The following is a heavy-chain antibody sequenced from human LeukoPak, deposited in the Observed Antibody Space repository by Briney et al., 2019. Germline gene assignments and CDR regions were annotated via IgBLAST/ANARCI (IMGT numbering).Heavy chain of an antibody. D-gene: IGHD1-26*01. V-gene: IGHV4-30-4*08. CDR2: IYYSGST. Sequence: SETLSLTCTVSGGSISSGGYYWSWIRQPPGKGLEWIGYIYYSGSTYYNPSLKSRVTISVDTSKNQFSLKLSSVTAADTAVYYCARDREYYGMDVWGQGTLVTVSS. CDR3: ARDREYYGMDV. CDR1: GGSISSGGYY. J-gene: IGHJ6*02.